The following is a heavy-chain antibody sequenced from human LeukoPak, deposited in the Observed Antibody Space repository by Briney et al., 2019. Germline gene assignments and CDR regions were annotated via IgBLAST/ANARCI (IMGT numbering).Heavy chain of an antibody. J-gene: IGHJ4*02. V-gene: IGHV4-39*07. CDR2: IYYSGST. Sequence: SETLSLTCTVSGGSISSSSYYWGWIRQPPGKGLEWIGSIYYSGSTYYNPSLKSRVTISVDTSKNQFSLKLSSVTAADTAVYYCAREAFWSGYYRDYWGQGTLVTVSS. CDR1: GGSISSSSYY. D-gene: IGHD3-3*01. CDR3: AREAFWSGYYRDY.